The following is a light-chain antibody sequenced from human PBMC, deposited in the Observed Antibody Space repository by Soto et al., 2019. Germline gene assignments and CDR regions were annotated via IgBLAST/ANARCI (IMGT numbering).Light chain of an antibody. CDR3: QQYSSSPLT. J-gene: IGKJ4*01. CDR2: GAS. CDR1: QSVYNN. Sequence: EIVMAQSPATLSVSPGERATLSCRASQSVYNNLAWYQQKPGQAPRLLIYGASSRATGIPDRFSGSGSGTDFTLTISRLEPEDFAVYYCQQYSSSPLTFGGGTKVDIK. V-gene: IGKV3-20*01.